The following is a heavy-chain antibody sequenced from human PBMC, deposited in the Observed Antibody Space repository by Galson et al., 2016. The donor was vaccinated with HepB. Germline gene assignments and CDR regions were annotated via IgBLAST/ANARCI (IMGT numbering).Heavy chain of an antibody. CDR3: ARDLRRSSSSSDY. Sequence: SLRLSCAASGFTFSNYGMHWVRQAPGKGLEWVSSISSSSSYIYYADSVKGRFTISRDNAKNSLYLQMNSLRAEDTAVYYCARDLRRSSSSSDYWGQGTLVTVSS. D-gene: IGHD6-6*01. CDR2: ISSSSSYI. V-gene: IGHV3-21*03. J-gene: IGHJ4*02. CDR1: GFTFSNYG.